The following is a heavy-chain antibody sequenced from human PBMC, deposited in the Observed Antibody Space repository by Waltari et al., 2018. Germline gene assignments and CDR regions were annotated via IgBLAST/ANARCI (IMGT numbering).Heavy chain of an antibody. D-gene: IGHD3-10*01. CDR1: GFDFSDFD. CDR2: MGGTHFNI. Sequence: EVRLAESGGGLVKPGGSLRLSCTASGFDFSDFDLNWVRQAPGTGRGRVASMGGTHFNIVYADSVKCRFTVSRDNAKNALYLQMDNLRAEDSGLYFCTRDLYGAGGDWFDPWGQGTLVTVSS. V-gene: IGHV3-21*03. J-gene: IGHJ5*02. CDR3: TRDLYGAGGDWFDP.